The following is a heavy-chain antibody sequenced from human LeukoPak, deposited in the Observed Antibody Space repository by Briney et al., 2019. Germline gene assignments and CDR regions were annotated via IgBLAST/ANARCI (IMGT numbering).Heavy chain of an antibody. Sequence: RASVKVSCKASGYTFTGYYMHWVRQAPGQGLEWMGWINPNSGGTNYAQKFQGRVTMTRDTSISTAYMELSRLRSDDTAVYYCARDFPDYDFWSGYRIDPWGQGTLVTVSS. CDR3: ARDFPDYDFWSGYRIDP. CDR2: INPNSGGT. D-gene: IGHD3-3*01. V-gene: IGHV1-2*02. CDR1: GYTFTGYY. J-gene: IGHJ5*02.